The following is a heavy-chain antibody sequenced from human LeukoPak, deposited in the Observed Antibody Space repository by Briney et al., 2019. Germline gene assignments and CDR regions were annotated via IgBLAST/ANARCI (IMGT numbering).Heavy chain of an antibody. CDR2: INPSGGST. CDR3: ARVQGYYYYGMDV. V-gene: IGHV1-46*01. CDR1: GYTFTSYP. J-gene: IGHJ6*02. Sequence: ASVKVSCKASGYTFTSYPISWVRQAPGQGLEWMGIINPSGGSTSYAQKFQGRVTMTRDTSTSTVYMELSSLRSEDTAVYYCARVQGYYYYGMDVWGQGTTVTVSS.